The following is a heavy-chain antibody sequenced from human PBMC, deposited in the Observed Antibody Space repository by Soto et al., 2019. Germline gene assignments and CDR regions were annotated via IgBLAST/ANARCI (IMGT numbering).Heavy chain of an antibody. J-gene: IGHJ4*02. CDR2: ISSSSSYI. V-gene: IGHV3-21*01. D-gene: IGHD3-3*01. CDR1: GFTFSSYS. CDR3: AREGSYYDFDY. Sequence: GGSLRLSCAASGFTFSSYSMNWVRQAPGKGLEWVSSISSSSSYIFYADSVKGRFTISRDNAKNSLYLQMNSLRAEDTAVYYCAREGSYYDFDYWGQGTLVTVSS.